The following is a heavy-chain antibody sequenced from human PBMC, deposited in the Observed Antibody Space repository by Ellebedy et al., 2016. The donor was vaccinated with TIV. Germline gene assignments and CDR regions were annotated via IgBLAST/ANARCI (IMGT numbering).Heavy chain of an antibody. J-gene: IGHJ4*02. Sequence: MPSETLSLTCTVSEGSISHYYWSWIRQPPGKGLEWIGYIYNNGNTNYNPSLKSRVTISVDTSKNQFSLKLSSVTAADTAVYYCARVRIWGDYYFDYWGQGTLVTVSS. CDR2: IYNNGNT. D-gene: IGHD2-21*02. V-gene: IGHV4-59*01. CDR1: EGSISHYY. CDR3: ARVRIWGDYYFDY.